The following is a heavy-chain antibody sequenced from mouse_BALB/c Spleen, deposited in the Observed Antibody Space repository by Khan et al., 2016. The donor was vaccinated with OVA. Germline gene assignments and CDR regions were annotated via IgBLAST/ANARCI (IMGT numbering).Heavy chain of an antibody. CDR3: TMKGYFGNYRAWFAC. Sequence: VQLQESGPELVKPGASVRISCKASGYTFTDYYINWMKQRPGQGLEWIGWIYPGNVYTKYNEKFKDKATLTADKSSSTAYMQLSSLTSEDSAVYFCTMKGYFGNYRAWFACWGQGTLVTVSA. CDR1: GYTFTDYY. V-gene: IGHV1S56*01. CDR2: IYPGNVYT. D-gene: IGHD2-1*01. J-gene: IGHJ3*01.